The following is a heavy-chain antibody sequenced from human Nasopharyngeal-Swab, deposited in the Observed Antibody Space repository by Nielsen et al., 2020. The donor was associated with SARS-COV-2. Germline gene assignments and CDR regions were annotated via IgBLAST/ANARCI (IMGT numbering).Heavy chain of an antibody. J-gene: IGHJ4*02. Sequence: KVSCKGSGYRFNSYWIGWVRQMPGKGLEWMGIIYPGDSDTRYSPSFQGQVTISADRSISTAYLQWSSLKASDTAMYYCARQDGGAISYFDYWGQGTLVTVSS. CDR2: IYPGDSDT. CDR1: GYRFNSYW. V-gene: IGHV5-51*01. CDR3: ARQDGGAISYFDY. D-gene: IGHD2-21*01.